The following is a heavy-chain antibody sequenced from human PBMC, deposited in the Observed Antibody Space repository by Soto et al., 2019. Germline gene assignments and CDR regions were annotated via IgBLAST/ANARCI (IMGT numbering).Heavy chain of an antibody. J-gene: IGHJ4*02. CDR2: IYPADSDT. Sequence: GESLKISCQTYGYNFPIYWIAWVRQLPCKCLEWMGVIYPADSDTRYSPSFQGQVTISADKSTGVAYLQWSSLKASDTAMYYCARLEGRYFYDARGYYSHWGQGTLVTVSS. CDR1: GYNFPIYW. CDR3: ARLEGRYFYDARGYYSH. D-gene: IGHD3-22*01. V-gene: IGHV5-51*01.